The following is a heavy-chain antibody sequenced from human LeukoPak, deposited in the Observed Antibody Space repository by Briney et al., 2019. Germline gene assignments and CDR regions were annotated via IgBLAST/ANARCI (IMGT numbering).Heavy chain of an antibody. CDR3: AKGASVWFYFFDY. CDR1: GFTFSGYA. V-gene: IGHV3-23*01. D-gene: IGHD6-19*01. Sequence: GGSLRLSCAASGFTFSGYAMSWVRQAPGEGLEWVSAISGSGGSIYYADSVKGRFTISRDNSKNTLYLQMNRLRVEDTAVYYCAKGASVWFYFFDYWGQGTLVTVSS. CDR2: ISGSGGSI. J-gene: IGHJ4*02.